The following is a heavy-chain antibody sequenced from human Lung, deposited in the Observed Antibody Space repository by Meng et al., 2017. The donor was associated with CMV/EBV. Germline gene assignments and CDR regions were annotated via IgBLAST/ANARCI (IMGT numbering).Heavy chain of an antibody. CDR1: GSTFSSYA. CDR3: AKRGDSSGTYAMDV. V-gene: IGHV3-30*02. J-gene: IGHJ6*02. D-gene: IGHD3-22*01. CDR2: IRFDGTNK. Sequence: GKSLKISCAASGSTFSSYAMHWVRQAPGKGLEWVANIRFDGTNKYHADSVKGRFTISRDNSKNTLYLQMNSLRAEDTAVYYCAKRGDSSGTYAMDVWGQGTTVTVSS.